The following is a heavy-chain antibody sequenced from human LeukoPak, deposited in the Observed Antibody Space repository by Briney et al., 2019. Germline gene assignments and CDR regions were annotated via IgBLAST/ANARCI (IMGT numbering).Heavy chain of an antibody. J-gene: IGHJ6*04. CDR3: AKYQRADSYYYATDV. CDR2: ISGSGGST. D-gene: IGHD6-25*01. Sequence: GGSLRLSFAASGFTFISYAMSWVRQAPGKGLEWVSAISGSGGSTYYADSVQGRFTISRDNSKNTLYLQMNSLRAEDTALYSCAKYQRADSYYYATDVWGKGTTVTVSS. CDR1: GFTFISYA. V-gene: IGHV3-23*01.